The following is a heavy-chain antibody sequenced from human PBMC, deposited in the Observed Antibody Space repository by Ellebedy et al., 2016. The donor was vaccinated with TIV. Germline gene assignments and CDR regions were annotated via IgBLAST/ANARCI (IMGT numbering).Heavy chain of an antibody. Sequence: SETLSLXXAVYGGSFSGYYWTWIRQPPGKGLEWIGEINHSGSTNYNPSLKSRVTISVDTSKNQFSLKLSSVTAADTAVYYCARGRSYDFWSGYYLARWFDPWGQGTLVTVSS. J-gene: IGHJ5*02. CDR2: INHSGST. V-gene: IGHV4-34*01. CDR3: ARGRSYDFWSGYYLARWFDP. D-gene: IGHD3-3*01. CDR1: GGSFSGYY.